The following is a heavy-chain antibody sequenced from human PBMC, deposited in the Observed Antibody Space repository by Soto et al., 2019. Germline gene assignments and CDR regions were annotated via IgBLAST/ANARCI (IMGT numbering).Heavy chain of an antibody. CDR1: GFTFSSYA. Sequence: GGSLRLSCAASGFTFSSYAMHWVRQAPGKGLEWVAVISYDGSNKYYADSVKGRFTISRDNSKNTLYLQMNSLRAEDTAVYYCARDRGIVGATGWFDPWGQGTLVTVSS. V-gene: IGHV3-30-3*01. J-gene: IGHJ5*02. CDR3: ARDRGIVGATGWFDP. D-gene: IGHD1-26*01. CDR2: ISYDGSNK.